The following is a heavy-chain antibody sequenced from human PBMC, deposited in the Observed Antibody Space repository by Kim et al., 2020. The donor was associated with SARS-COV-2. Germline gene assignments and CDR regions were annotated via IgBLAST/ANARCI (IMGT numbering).Heavy chain of an antibody. CDR3: ARGGDYSRGGVHKDY. D-gene: IGHD4-4*01. Sequence: DSVKGRFTISRENAKNTLYLQMNSLRAEDTAVYYCARGGDYSRGGVHKDYWGQGTLVTVSS. V-gene: IGHV3-74*01. J-gene: IGHJ4*02.